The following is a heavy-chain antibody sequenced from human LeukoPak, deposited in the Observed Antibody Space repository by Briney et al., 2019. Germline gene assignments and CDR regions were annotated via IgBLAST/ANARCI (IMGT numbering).Heavy chain of an antibody. V-gene: IGHV4-39*01. CDR3: ARLFVTIFGVVIMDAFDI. Sequence: SETLSLTCTVSGGSISSSSYYWGWIRQPPGKGLEWIGSIYYSGSTYYNPSLKSRVTISVDTSKNQFSLKLSSVTAADTAVYYCARLFVTIFGVVIMDAFDIWGQGTMVTVSS. D-gene: IGHD3-3*01. J-gene: IGHJ3*02. CDR1: GGSISSSSYY. CDR2: IYYSGST.